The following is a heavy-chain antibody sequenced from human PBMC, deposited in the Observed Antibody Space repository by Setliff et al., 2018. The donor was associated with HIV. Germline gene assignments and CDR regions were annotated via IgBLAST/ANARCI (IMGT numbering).Heavy chain of an antibody. D-gene: IGHD2-2*01. CDR3: AREGSSTSPIPL. CDR2: MYSSGST. Sequence: SETLSLTCAVSGYSISDGYYWSWIRQPAGKGLEWIGRMYSSGSTNYNPSLKSRVTMSVDTSKNQFSLNLSSVTAADTAVYYCAREGSSTSPIPLWGQGILVTVSS. V-gene: IGHV4-4*07. J-gene: IGHJ4*02. CDR1: GYSISDGYY.